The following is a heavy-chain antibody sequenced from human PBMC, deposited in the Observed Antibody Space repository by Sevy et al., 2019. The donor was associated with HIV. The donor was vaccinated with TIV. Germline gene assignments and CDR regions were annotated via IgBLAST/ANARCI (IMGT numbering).Heavy chain of an antibody. CDR2: ISGGGAAT. D-gene: IGHD6-19*01. J-gene: IGHJ5*02. CDR3: ARYGRIPVAGHTWFDP. CDR1: GFTFIAFG. V-gene: IGHV3-23*01. Sequence: GGSLRLSCSASGFTFIAFGMTWVRQAPGKGLEWVSGISGGGAATAYADSVKGRFTISRDNSKNTLYLQMNSLTAAEPAVYYCARYGRIPVAGHTWFDPWGLGTLVTVSS.